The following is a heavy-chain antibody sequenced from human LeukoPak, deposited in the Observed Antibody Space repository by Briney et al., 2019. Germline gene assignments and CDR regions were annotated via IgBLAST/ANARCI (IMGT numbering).Heavy chain of an antibody. J-gene: IGHJ4*02. CDR2: IIPIFGTA. V-gene: IGHV1-69*06. D-gene: IGHD1-26*01. CDR3: ARDLGDSGSYPELTLNN. CDR1: GGTFSSYA. Sequence: SVKVSCKASGGTFSSYAISWVRQAPGQGLEWMGRIIPIFGTANYAQKFQGRVTITADKSTSTAYMELSSLRSEDTAVYYCARDLGDSGSYPELTLNNWGQGTLVTVSS.